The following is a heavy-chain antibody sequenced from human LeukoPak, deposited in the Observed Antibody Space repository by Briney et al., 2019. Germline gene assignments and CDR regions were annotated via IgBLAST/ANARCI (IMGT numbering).Heavy chain of an antibody. CDR1: VYTFTSYG. D-gene: IGHD2-2*02. J-gene: IGHJ6*02. Sequence: GASVKVSCKASVYTFTSYGISWVRQAPGQGLEWMGWISAYNGNTNYAQKLQGRVTMTTDTSTSTAYMELRSLRSDDTAVYYCARELGCSSTSCYTWVYYYYGMDVWGQGTTVTVSS. CDR2: ISAYNGNT. V-gene: IGHV1-18*01. CDR3: ARELGCSSTSCYTWVYYYYGMDV.